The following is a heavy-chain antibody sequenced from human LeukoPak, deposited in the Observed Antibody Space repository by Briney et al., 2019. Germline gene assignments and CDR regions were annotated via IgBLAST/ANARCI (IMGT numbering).Heavy chain of an antibody. V-gene: IGHV4-39*07. CDR3: TRENGDYAYDH. Sequence: SETLSLTCTVSGVSISSSNSYWGWIRQPPGKGLEWVGSIHHSGSSNYNSSLKSRVTLSLDTSKNQFSLRLSSVTVADTAVYYCTRENGDYAYDHWGRGTLVTVSS. J-gene: IGHJ4*02. CDR1: GVSISSSNSY. D-gene: IGHD4-17*01. CDR2: IHHSGSS.